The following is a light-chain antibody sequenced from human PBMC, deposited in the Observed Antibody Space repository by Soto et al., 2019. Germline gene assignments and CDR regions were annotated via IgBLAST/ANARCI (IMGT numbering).Light chain of an antibody. CDR3: QQYDNLPLT. Sequence: DIQMTQSPSSLSASVVDRVTITCRASQDIKNYLNWYQQKSGKAPKLLIYDASDLETGVPSRFSGSGSGTDFTFTINSLQPEDIATYYCQQYDNLPLTCGGGTKGDIK. J-gene: IGKJ4*01. V-gene: IGKV1-33*01. CDR2: DAS. CDR1: QDIKNY.